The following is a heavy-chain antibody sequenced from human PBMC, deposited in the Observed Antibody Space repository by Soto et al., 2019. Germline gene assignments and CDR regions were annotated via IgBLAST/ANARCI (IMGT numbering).Heavy chain of an antibody. CDR2: IYSGGST. Sequence: HPGGSLRLSCAASGFTVSSNYMSWVRQAPGKGLEWVSVIYSGGSTYYADSVKGRFTISRDNSKNTLYPQMSSLRAEDTAVYYCARETTMNNWFDPWGQGTLVTVSS. J-gene: IGHJ5*02. CDR3: ARETTMNNWFDP. D-gene: IGHD1-1*01. V-gene: IGHV3-53*01. CDR1: GFTVSSNY.